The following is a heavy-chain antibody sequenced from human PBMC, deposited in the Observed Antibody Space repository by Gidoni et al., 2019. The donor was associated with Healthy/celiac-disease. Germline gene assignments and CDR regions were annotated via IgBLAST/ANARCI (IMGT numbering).Heavy chain of an antibody. J-gene: IGHJ5*02. CDR3: ASSYDFVDRVATISWFDP. Sequence: QLQLQESGPGLVKPSETLSLPCTVSGGSISSSSYYWGWIRQPPGKGLEWIGSIYYSGSNYYNPSLKSRVTISGDTAKNQCSLKLSSVTAADTAVYYCASSYDFVDRVATISWFDPWGQGTLVTVSS. V-gene: IGHV4-39*01. CDR1: GGSISSSSYY. CDR2: IYYSGSN. D-gene: IGHD5-12*01.